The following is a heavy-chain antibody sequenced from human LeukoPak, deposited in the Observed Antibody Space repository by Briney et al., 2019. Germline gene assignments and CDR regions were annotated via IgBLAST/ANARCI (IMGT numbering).Heavy chain of an antibody. CDR3: ARDRGRYSSSSAPLDY. Sequence: PGGSLRLSCAASGFTFSSYGMHWVRQAPGKGLEWVAFIRYDGSNKYYADSVKGRFTISRDNSKNTLYLQMNSLRAEDTAIYYCARDRGRYSSSSAPLDYWGQGTLVTVSS. V-gene: IGHV3-30*02. J-gene: IGHJ4*02. CDR2: IRYDGSNK. CDR1: GFTFSSYG. D-gene: IGHD6-6*01.